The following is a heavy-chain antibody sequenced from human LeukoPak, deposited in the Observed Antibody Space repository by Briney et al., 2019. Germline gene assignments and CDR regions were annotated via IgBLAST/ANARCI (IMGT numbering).Heavy chain of an antibody. CDR2: ISPSSTLI. V-gene: IGHV3-48*01. CDR3: ASLASEWELPEVDY. CDR1: GFTFSSYA. D-gene: IGHD1-26*01. J-gene: IGHJ4*02. Sequence: PGGSLRLSSAASGFTFSSYAMNWVRQAPGTGLEWVSYISPSSTLIYYADSVKGRFTISRDNAKKSMFLKMNSLRAEDTAVYYCASLASEWELPEVDYWGLGTLVTVSS.